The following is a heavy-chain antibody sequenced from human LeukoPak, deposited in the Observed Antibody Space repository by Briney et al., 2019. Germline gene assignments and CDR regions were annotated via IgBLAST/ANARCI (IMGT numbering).Heavy chain of an antibody. CDR2: ISAYNGNT. D-gene: IGHD3-22*01. CDR3: ARSSRPLKYYYDSSGPVSSGGDFDY. J-gene: IGHJ4*02. CDR1: GYTFTSYG. V-gene: IGHV1-18*01. Sequence: RASVKVSCKASGYTFTSYGISWVRQAPGQGLEWMGWISAYNGNTNYAQKLQGRVTMTTDTSTSTAYMELRSLRSDDTAVYYCARSSRPLKYYYDSSGPVSSGGDFDYWGQGTLVTVSS.